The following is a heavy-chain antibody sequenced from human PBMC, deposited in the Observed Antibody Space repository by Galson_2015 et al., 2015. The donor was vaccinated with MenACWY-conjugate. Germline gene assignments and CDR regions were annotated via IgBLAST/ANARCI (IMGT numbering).Heavy chain of an antibody. CDR1: GYSFTSYW. D-gene: IGHD2-2*02. CDR2: IYAGDSDT. V-gene: IGHV5-51*01. J-gene: IGHJ4*02. CDR3: ARAPITVLPFDY. Sequence: QSGAEVKNPGESLKISCKGSGYSFTSYWIAWVRQMPGKGLEWVGIIYAGDSDTRYSPSFQGQVTISADKSISTAYLQWSSLKASDTAMYYCARAPITVLPFDYWGQGTQVTVSS.